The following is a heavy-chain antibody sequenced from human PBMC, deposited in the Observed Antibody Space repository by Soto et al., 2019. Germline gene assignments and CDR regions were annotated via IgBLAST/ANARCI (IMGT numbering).Heavy chain of an antibody. Sequence: EVQLLESGGGLVQPGGSLRLSCAASGFTFSTYAMNWVRQAPGNGLEWVSAISGSGGSIHYADSVKGRFTISRDNSKNTLYLQMDSLGDEDTAVYHRVKGYWKGDVWGQGTTVTVSS. CDR3: VKGYWKGDV. V-gene: IGHV3-23*01. CDR1: GFTFSTYA. D-gene: IGHD1-1*01. CDR2: ISGSGGSI. J-gene: IGHJ6*02.